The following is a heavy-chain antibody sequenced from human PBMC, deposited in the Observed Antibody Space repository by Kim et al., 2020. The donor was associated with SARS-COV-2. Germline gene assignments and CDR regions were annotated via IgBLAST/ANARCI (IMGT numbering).Heavy chain of an antibody. CDR1: GFTFNNYG. J-gene: IGHJ4*01. CDR2: ISYEGSKK. CDR3: AKVPAIFHIQILGAPFDY. V-gene: IGHV3-30*18. D-gene: IGHD1-26*01. Sequence: GGSLRLSCAASGFTFNNYGMHWVRQAPGKGLEWVAFISYEGSKKYYADSVKGRFTISRDHSKNTLYLQMNSLRGEDTAVYYCAKVPAIFHIQILGAPFDY.